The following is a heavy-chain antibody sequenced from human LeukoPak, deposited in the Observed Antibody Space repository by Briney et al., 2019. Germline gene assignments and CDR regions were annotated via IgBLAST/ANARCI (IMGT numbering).Heavy chain of an antibody. D-gene: IGHD3-22*01. CDR2: INHSGST. J-gene: IGHJ4*02. CDR3: ARLTGGLYYYDSSGSDGLDY. V-gene: IGHV4-34*01. Sequence: SETLSLTCAVYGGSFSGYYWSWIRQPPGKGLECIGEINHSGSTNYNPSLKSRVTISVDTSKNQFSLKLSSVTAADTAVYYCARLTGGLYYYDSSGSDGLDYWGQGTLVTVSS. CDR1: GGSFSGYY.